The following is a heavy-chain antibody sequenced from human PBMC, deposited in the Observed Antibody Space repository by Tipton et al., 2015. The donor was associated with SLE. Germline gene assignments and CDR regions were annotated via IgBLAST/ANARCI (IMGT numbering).Heavy chain of an antibody. CDR3: ARDIYSSSLI. Sequence: TLSLTCIVSGGSISSSSYYWGWIRQPPGKGLEWIGSIYYSGSTYYNPSLKSRVTISVDTSKNQFSLKLSSVTAADTAVYYCARDIYSSSLIWGQGTMVTVSS. J-gene: IGHJ3*02. D-gene: IGHD6-13*01. CDR1: GGSISSSSYY. CDR2: IYYSGST. V-gene: IGHV4-39*07.